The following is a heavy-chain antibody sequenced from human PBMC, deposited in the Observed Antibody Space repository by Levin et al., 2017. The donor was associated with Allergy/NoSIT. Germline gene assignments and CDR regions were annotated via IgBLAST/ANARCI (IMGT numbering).Heavy chain of an antibody. CDR2: ISAYNGNT. CDR3: ARVCSSRYCSGGSCYVDNWFDP. V-gene: IGHV1-18*01. J-gene: IGHJ5*02. D-gene: IGHD2-15*01. Sequence: ASVKVSCKASGYTFTSYGISWVRQAPGQGLEWMGWISAYNGNTNYAQKLQGRVTMTTDTSTSTAYMELRSLRSDDTAVYYCARVCSSRYCSGGSCYVDNWFDPWGQGTLVTVSS. CDR1: GYTFTSYG.